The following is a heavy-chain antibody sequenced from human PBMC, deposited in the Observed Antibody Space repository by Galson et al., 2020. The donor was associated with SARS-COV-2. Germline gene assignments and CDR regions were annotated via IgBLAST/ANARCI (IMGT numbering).Heavy chain of an antibody. CDR2: ISYDASSK. Sequence: QLGESLKISCAASGFNFKNLAVHWVRQAPGKGLEWVAAISYDASSKFYADSVKGRFTISRDNSKNMLYVQMNSLRPEDTAVYYCASENDAFNIWGQGTMVTVSS. CDR3: ASENDAFNI. V-gene: IGHV3-30*04. J-gene: IGHJ3*02. CDR1: GFNFKNLA.